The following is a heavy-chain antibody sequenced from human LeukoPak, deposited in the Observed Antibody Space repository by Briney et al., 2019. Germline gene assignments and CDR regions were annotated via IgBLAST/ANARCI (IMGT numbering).Heavy chain of an antibody. D-gene: IGHD3-22*01. V-gene: IGHV3-23*01. J-gene: IGHJ4*02. CDR3: AKFGSGYYSGFDY. CDR1: GFTFSSYA. Sequence: GGSLRLSCAASGFTFSSYAMGRVRQAPGKGLEWVSAIGGGSVTTYYADSVKGRFTISRDNSKNTLFLQMNSLRAEDTAVYYCAKFGSGYYSGFDYWGQGTLVTVSS. CDR2: IGGGSVTT.